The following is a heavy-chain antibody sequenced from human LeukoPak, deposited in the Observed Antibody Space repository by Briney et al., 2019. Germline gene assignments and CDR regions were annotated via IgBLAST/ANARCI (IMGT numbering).Heavy chain of an antibody. CDR1: GYTFTGYY. D-gene: IGHD5-18*01. Sequence: ASVKVSFKASGYTFTGYYIYWVRQAPGQGLEWMGWISPNSGGTNYAQKFQGRVTMTRDTSISTAYMELSRLRSDDTAIYYCASTEGYSYGRIDYWGQGTLVTVSS. CDR3: ASTEGYSYGRIDY. V-gene: IGHV1-2*02. J-gene: IGHJ4*02. CDR2: ISPNSGGT.